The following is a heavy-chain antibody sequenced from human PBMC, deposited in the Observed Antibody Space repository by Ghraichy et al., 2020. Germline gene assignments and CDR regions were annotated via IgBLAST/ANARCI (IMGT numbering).Heavy chain of an antibody. Sequence: SVKVSCKASGGTLSNYAFSWVRQAPGQGLEWVGGIVPMAATSKYTRKLQDRVTISADESTIFLELSSLRSEDTAVYYCARDPLSTGESFDSWGQGTLVTVSS. CDR1: GGTLSNYA. CDR3: ARDPLSTGESFDS. V-gene: IGHV1-69*13. D-gene: IGHD7-27*01. CDR2: IVPMAATS. J-gene: IGHJ4*02.